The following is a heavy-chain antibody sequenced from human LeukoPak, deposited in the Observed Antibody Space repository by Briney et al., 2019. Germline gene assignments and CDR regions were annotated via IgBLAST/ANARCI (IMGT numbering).Heavy chain of an antibody. V-gene: IGHV3-30*18. J-gene: IGHJ6*02. D-gene: IGHD5-12*01. CDR1: GFTFSSYG. CDR2: ISYDGSNK. Sequence: PGGSLRLSCAASGFTFSSYGMHWVRQAPGKGLEWVAVISYDGSNKYYADSVKGRFTISRDNSKNTLYLQMNSLRAEDTAVYYCAKGLEMVAYYYYYGMDVWGQGTTVTVSS. CDR3: AKGLEMVAYYYYYGMDV.